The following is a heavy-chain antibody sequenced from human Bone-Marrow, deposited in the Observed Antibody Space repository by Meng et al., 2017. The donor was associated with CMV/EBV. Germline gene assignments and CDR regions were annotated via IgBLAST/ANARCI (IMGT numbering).Heavy chain of an antibody. CDR1: GITVSSYN. CDR3: ARGRVPAALFDY. D-gene: IGHD2-2*01. Sequence: SGLSGITVSSYNMNWVRQAPGKGLEWVSSIGSSGTYMYYADSVKGRFTISRDNAKNSLYLQMNSLRAEDTAVYYCARGRVPAALFDYGGQGTLVTVSS. CDR2: IGSSGTYM. J-gene: IGHJ4*02. V-gene: IGHV3-21*01.